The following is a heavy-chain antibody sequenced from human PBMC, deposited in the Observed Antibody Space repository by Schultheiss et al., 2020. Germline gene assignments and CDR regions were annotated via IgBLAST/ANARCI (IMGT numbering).Heavy chain of an antibody. CDR2: IYYSGST. D-gene: IGHD3-10*01. CDR1: GGSISSSSYY. CDR3: ARGGYGSGSYYRTFWY. V-gene: IGHV4-39*07. Sequence: SETLSLTCTVSGGSISSSSYYWGWIRQPPGKGLEWIGSIYYSGSTYYNPSLKSRVTISVDTSKTQFSLKLSSVTAADTAVYYCARGGYGSGSYYRTFWYWGQGTLVTVSS. J-gene: IGHJ4*02.